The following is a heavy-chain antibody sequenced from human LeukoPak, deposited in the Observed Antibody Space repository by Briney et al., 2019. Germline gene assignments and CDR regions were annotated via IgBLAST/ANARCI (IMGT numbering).Heavy chain of an antibody. CDR2: ISAYNGNT. V-gene: IGHV1-18*01. CDR3: ARGGGEFIAAAGSSNWFDP. D-gene: IGHD6-13*01. J-gene: IGHJ5*02. Sequence: EASVKVSCKASGYTFTSYGISWVRQAPGQGLEWMGWISAYNGNTNYAQKLQGRVTMTTDTSTSTAYMELRSLRSDDTAVYYCARGGGEFIAAAGSSNWFDPWGQGTLVTVSS. CDR1: GYTFTSYG.